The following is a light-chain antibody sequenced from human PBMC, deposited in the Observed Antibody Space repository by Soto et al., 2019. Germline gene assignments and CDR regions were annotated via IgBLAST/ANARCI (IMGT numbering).Light chain of an antibody. CDR2: PAS. Sequence: DIQITQSQSSLSASVGDRVTITCRASQHISSWLAWFQQVPGQAPFLLVYPASTLQSGVPSRFSGSGSGTDFTLTINNLQPEDFATYFCQQGYTFPRPFGQG. CDR1: QHISSW. J-gene: IGKJ1*01. V-gene: IGKV1-12*01. CDR3: QQGYTFPRP.